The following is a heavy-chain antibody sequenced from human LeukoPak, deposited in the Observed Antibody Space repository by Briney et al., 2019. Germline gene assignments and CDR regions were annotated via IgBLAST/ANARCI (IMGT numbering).Heavy chain of an antibody. J-gene: IGHJ3*02. CDR3: ARHGSSRELRAFDI. Sequence: SETLSLTCTVSGGSISSSGYYWSWIRQPPGKGLEWIGYIYYSGSTNYNPSLKSRVTISVDTSKNQFSLKLSSVTAADTAVYYCARHGSSRELRAFDIWGQGTMVTVSS. CDR1: GGSISSSGYY. D-gene: IGHD1-26*01. CDR2: IYYSGST. V-gene: IGHV4-61*05.